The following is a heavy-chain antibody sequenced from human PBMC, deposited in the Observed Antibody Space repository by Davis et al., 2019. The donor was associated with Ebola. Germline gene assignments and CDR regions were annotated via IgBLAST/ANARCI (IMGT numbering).Heavy chain of an antibody. CDR3: ARAQFPTTSDH. Sequence: ASVKVSCKASGYTFTNYGITWVRQAPGQGLEWMGWINPHNGNTNYGQNAQGRVIMTSDTATTTAYMEVGSLRSDDTAVYYCARAQFPTTSDHWGQGTLVTVSS. D-gene: IGHD1-1*01. CDR2: INPHNGNT. CDR1: GYTFTNYG. J-gene: IGHJ4*02. V-gene: IGHV1-18*04.